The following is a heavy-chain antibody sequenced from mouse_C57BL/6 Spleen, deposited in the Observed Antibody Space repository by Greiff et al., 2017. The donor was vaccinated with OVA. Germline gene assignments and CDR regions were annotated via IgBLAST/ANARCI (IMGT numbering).Heavy chain of an antibody. D-gene: IGHD2-5*01. CDR3: ASTSNYFFAY. CDR2: IDPSDSYT. V-gene: IGHV1-50*01. CDR1: GYTFTSYW. J-gene: IGHJ3*01. Sequence: VQLQQPGAELVKPGASVKLSCKASGYTFTSYWMQWVKQRPGQGLEWIGEIDPSDSYTNYNQKFKGKATLTVDTSSSTAYMQLSSLTSEDSAVYYCASTSNYFFAYWGQGTLVTVSA.